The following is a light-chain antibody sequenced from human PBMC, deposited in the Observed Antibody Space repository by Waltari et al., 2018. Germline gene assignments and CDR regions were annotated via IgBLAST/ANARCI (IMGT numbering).Light chain of an antibody. V-gene: IGLV3-21*02. Sequence: SYVLNQPPSVSAAPGQTATITCGGDNIGSKSVHWYQQKAGQAPVVVVFDDYDRPSGIPGRFAGAKSGNTATLTITRVEGGDEADFYCQVWDSSSDHVVVGGGTKLTVL. CDR3: QVWDSSSDHVV. CDR1: NIGSKS. CDR2: DDY. J-gene: IGLJ2*01.